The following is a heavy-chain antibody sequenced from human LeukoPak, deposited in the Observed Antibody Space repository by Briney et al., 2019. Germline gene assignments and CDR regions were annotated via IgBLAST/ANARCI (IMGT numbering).Heavy chain of an antibody. V-gene: IGHV4-59*11. CDR3: ARDAPGGNVDY. D-gene: IGHD2-8*02. Sequence: SETLSLTCTVSGGSISSHYWSWIRQPPGKGLEWIGYIYYSGSTNYNPSLKSRVTISVDTSKNQFSLKLSSVTAADTAVYYCARDAPGGNVDYWGQGTLVTVPS. CDR2: IYYSGST. J-gene: IGHJ4*02. CDR1: GGSISSHY.